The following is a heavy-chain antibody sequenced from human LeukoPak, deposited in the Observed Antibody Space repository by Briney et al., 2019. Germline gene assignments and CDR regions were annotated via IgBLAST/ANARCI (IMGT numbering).Heavy chain of an antibody. V-gene: IGHV5-51*01. CDR2: IYPGDSDT. D-gene: IGHD6-13*01. Sequence: KNGESLKISCKGSGYSFTSYWIGWVRQMPGKGLEGMGIIYPGDSDTRYSPSFQGQVTISADKSISTAYLQWSSLKDSDTAMYYCARVAAAGSYYYYYMDVWGKGTTVTVSS. CDR3: ARVAAAGSYYYYYMDV. J-gene: IGHJ6*03. CDR1: GYSFTSYW.